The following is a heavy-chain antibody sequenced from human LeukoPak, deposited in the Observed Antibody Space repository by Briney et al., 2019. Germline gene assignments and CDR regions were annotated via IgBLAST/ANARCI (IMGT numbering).Heavy chain of an antibody. CDR2: IYTSGST. J-gene: IGHJ4*02. Sequence: SETLSLTCTVSGGSISSYYWSWIRQPPGKGLEWIGYIYTSGSTNYNPSLKSRVTISADTSKNQFSLELSSVTAADTAVYYCARLAATAYWGQGTLVTVSS. CDR3: ARLAATAY. D-gene: IGHD2-15*01. V-gene: IGHV4-4*09. CDR1: GGSISSYY.